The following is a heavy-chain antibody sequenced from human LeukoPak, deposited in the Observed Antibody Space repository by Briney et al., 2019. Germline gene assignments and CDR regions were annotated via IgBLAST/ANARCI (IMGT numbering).Heavy chain of an antibody. CDR2: IYYSGST. J-gene: IGHJ5*02. Sequence: PSQTLSLTCTVSGGSINSGGYYWSWIRQHPGKGLEWIGYIYYSGSTYYNPSLKSRLTISVDTSKNQFSLKLSSVTAADTALYYCARDGEYCSSTSCYFDPWGQGILVTVSS. CDR1: GGSINSGGYY. CDR3: ARDGEYCSSTSCYFDP. D-gene: IGHD2-2*01. V-gene: IGHV4-31*03.